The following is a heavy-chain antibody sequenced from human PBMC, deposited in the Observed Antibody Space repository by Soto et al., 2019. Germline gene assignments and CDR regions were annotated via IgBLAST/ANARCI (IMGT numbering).Heavy chain of an antibody. Sequence: SVKVSCKASGGTFSSYAISWVRQAPGQGLEWMGGIIPIFGTANYAQKFQGRVTITADESTSTAYMELSSLRSEDTAVYYCARTSRRRATFYGMDVWVQGTTVTVSS. CDR1: GGTFSSYA. CDR3: ARTSRRRATFYGMDV. J-gene: IGHJ6*02. CDR2: IIPIFGTA. D-gene: IGHD6-6*01. V-gene: IGHV1-69*13.